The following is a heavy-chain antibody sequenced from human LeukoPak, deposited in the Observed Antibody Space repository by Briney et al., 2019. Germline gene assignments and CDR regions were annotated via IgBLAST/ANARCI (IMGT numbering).Heavy chain of an antibody. CDR1: GYTFTGHY. V-gene: IGHV1-2*02. Sequence: ASVKVSCKASGYTFTGHYMHWVRQAPGQGLEWMGWINPNSGGTNYAQKFQGRVTMTRDTSISTAYMELSRLRSDDTAVYYCARGSPRYSGSFFDYWGQGTLVTVSS. CDR3: ARGSPRYSGSFFDY. CDR2: INPNSGGT. D-gene: IGHD1-26*01. J-gene: IGHJ4*02.